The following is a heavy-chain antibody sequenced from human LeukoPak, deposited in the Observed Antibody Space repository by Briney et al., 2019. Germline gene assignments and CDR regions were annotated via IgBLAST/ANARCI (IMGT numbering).Heavy chain of an antibody. V-gene: IGHV4-39*01. CDR3: ARPTGDRWQYQLLGFRGIWFDP. CDR1: GGSISSSSYY. D-gene: IGHD2-2*01. Sequence: PSETLSLTCTVSGGSISSSSYYWGWIRQPPGKGLEWIGSIYYSGSTYYNPSLKSRVAISVDTSKNQFSLKLSSVTAADTAVYYCARPTGDRWQYQLLGFRGIWFDPWGQGTLVTVSS. CDR2: IYYSGST. J-gene: IGHJ5*02.